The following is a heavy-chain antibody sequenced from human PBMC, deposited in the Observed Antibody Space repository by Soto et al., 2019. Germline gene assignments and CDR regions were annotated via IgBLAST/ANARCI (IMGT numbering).Heavy chain of an antibody. V-gene: IGHV3-21*01. D-gene: IGHD3-22*01. Sequence: PGGSLRLSCVASGFSFSRHSMNWVRQAPGKGLEWVSSISPTSEYIYHADSVKGRFTISRDNAKNSLYLQMDSLRADDTAVYYCARKNYYADSGFYDYWGKGALVTVSS. CDR3: ARKNYYADSGFYDY. CDR1: GFSFSRHS. CDR2: ISPTSEYI. J-gene: IGHJ4*02.